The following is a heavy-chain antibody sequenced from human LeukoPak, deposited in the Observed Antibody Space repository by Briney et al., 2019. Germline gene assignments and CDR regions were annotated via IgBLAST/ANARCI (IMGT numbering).Heavy chain of an antibody. CDR1: GFTFSSYS. D-gene: IGHD1-26*01. J-gene: IGHJ2*01. CDR3: AKNPSGSYWVLGYFDL. V-gene: IGHV3-21*04. Sequence: GGSLRLSCAASGFTFSSYSMNWVRQAPGKGLEWVSSISSSSYIYYADSVKGRFTISRDNAKNSLYLQMNSLRAEDTALYYCAKNPSGSYWVLGYFDLWGRGTLVTVSS. CDR2: ISSSSYI.